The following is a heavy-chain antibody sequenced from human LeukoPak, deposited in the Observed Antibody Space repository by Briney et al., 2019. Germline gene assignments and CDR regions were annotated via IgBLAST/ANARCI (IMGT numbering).Heavy chain of an antibody. CDR2: INHSGST. Sequence: SGTLSLTCAVYGGSFSGYYWSWLRQPPGKGLEWIGEINHSGSTNYNPSLKSRVTISVDTSKNQFSLKLSSVTAADTAVYYCAREGIAAAGTNDYWGQGTLVTVSS. CDR3: AREGIAAAGTNDY. J-gene: IGHJ4*02. V-gene: IGHV4-34*01. CDR1: GGSFSGYY. D-gene: IGHD6-13*01.